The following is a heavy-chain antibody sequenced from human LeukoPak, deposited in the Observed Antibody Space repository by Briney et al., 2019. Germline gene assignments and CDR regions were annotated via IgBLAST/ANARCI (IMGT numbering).Heavy chain of an antibody. D-gene: IGHD3-22*01. Sequence: ASVKVSCKASGYIFTSYGISWVRQAPGQGLEWMGWISAYNGNTNYAQKFQGRVTMTTDTSTSTAYMELRSLRSDDTAVFYCARVILFQDYYDSSGYYYWFDPWGQGTLVTVSS. CDR2: ISAYNGNT. CDR3: ARVILFQDYYDSSGYYYWFDP. J-gene: IGHJ5*02. V-gene: IGHV1-18*01. CDR1: GYIFTSYG.